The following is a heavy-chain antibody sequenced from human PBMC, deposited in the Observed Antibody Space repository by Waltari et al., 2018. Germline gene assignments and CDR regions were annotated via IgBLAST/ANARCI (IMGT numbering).Heavy chain of an antibody. CDR2: IDPSDSYT. CDR3: ARTSTRDFYYMDV. Sequence: EVQLVQSGAAVKKPGESLRISCEGSGYDCSTYWITWVRHMPGKGLEWMGRIDPSDSYTNYSPSFRGHVTISVDRSISTAYIQWSGLRASDTAIYYCARTSTRDFYYMDVWGKGTTVTVSS. J-gene: IGHJ6*03. V-gene: IGHV5-10-1*01. D-gene: IGHD1-1*01. CDR1: GYDCSTYW.